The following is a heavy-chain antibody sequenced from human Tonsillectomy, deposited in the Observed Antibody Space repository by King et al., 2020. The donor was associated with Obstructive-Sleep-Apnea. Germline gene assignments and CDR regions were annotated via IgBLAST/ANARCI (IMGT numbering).Heavy chain of an antibody. Sequence: QLQESGPGLVKPSETLSLICTVSGNSISSTYFWGWIRQPPGKGLEWIGNIYHSGSTYYNPSLKSRVTISVDTSKDQFSLKVNSVTAADTAVYYCARGRRGWSEYFQHWGQGTLVTVSS. CDR3: ARGRRGWSEYFQH. D-gene: IGHD6-19*01. V-gene: IGHV4-38-2*02. CDR1: GNSISSTYF. J-gene: IGHJ1*01. CDR2: IYHSGST.